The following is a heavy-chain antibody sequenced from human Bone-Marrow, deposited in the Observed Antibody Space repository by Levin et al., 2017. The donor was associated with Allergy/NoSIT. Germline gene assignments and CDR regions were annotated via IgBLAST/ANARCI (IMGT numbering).Heavy chain of an antibody. V-gene: IGHV3-23*01. J-gene: IGHJ4*02. CDR2: LDGSSGKT. CDR3: ARGLLGVGAVDY. D-gene: IGHD1-26*01. CDR1: GFIFADYA. Sequence: GGSLRLSCTISGFIFADYAMNWVRQAPGRGLEWVSSLDGSSGKTHYADAVKGRFTISREYSKNTLFLQMNSLRAEDTALYYCARGLLGVGAVDYWGQGTLVTVSS.